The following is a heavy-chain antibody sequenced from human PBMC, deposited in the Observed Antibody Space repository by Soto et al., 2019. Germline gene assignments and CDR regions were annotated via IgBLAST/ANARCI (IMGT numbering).Heavy chain of an antibody. J-gene: IGHJ6*02. CDR3: ARVNLDYVTGMDV. V-gene: IGHV4-39*07. D-gene: IGHD4-17*01. CDR1: GCSISSSSYY. Sequence: SETLSLTCTVSGCSISSSSYYWGWIRQPPGKGLEWIGSIYYSGSTYYNPSLKSRVTMSVDTSKNQLSLTLTSVTAADTAVYYCARVNLDYVTGMDVWGQGTTVTVSS. CDR2: IYYSGST.